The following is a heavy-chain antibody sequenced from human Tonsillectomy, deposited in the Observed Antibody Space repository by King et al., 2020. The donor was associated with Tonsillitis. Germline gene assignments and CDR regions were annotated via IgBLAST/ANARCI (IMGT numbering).Heavy chain of an antibody. J-gene: IGHJ4*02. Sequence: EVQLVESGGGLVQPGGSLRLSCAASGFTFSSFAMSWVRQAPGKGLEWVSTISGSGGRTYYADSVKGRFTISRDNSKNTLYLRMNSLRVEDTAVYYCASLSGQLWLIYLSFDYWGQGTLVTVSS. V-gene: IGHV3-23*04. CDR1: GFTFSSFA. CDR3: ASLSGQLWLIYLSFDY. D-gene: IGHD5-18*01. CDR2: ISGSGGRT.